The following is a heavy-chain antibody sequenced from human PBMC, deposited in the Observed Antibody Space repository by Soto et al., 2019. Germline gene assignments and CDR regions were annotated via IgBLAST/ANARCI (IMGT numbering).Heavy chain of an antibody. Sequence: GGSLRLSCAASGFTFSSYSMNWVRQAPGKGLEWVSSISSSSSYIYYADSVKGRFTISRDNAKNSLYLQMNSLRAEDTAVYYCARDRLAAYCGGDCFPRRDWFDPWGQGTLVTVSS. CDR3: ARDRLAAYCGGDCFPRRDWFDP. CDR1: GFTFSSYS. CDR2: ISSSSSYI. V-gene: IGHV3-21*01. D-gene: IGHD2-21*02. J-gene: IGHJ5*02.